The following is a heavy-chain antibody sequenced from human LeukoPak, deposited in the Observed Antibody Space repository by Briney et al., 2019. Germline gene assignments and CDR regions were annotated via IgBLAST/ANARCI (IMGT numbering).Heavy chain of an antibody. CDR3: AREARGGSGSYYYYGMDV. CDR1: GFIFNYRW. J-gene: IGHJ6*02. V-gene: IGHV3-23*01. D-gene: IGHD3-10*01. CDR2: ISGSGGST. Sequence: GGSLRLSCVTSGFIFNYRWMSWVRQAPGKGLEWVSAISGSGGSTYYADSVKGRFTISRDNSKNTLYLQMNSLRAEDTAVYYCAREARGGSGSYYYYGMDVWGQGTTVTVSS.